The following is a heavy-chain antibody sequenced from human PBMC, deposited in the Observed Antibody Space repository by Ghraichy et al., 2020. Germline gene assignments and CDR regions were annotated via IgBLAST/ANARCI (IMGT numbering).Heavy chain of an antibody. D-gene: IGHD2-15*01. J-gene: IGHJ4*02. V-gene: IGHV3-23*01. CDR1: GFTFSSDV. CDR2: ISGSGGST. Sequence: LSLTCAASGFTFSSDVMSWVRQAPGKGLEWVSTISGSGGSTYYSDSVKGRFTISRDNSKNTLYLQMNSLRAEDTAVYYCAKGGGSFNFDYWGQGILVTVSS. CDR3: AKGGGSFNFDY.